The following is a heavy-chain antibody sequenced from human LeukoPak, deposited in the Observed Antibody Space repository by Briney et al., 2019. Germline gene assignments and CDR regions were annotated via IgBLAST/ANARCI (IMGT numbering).Heavy chain of an antibody. D-gene: IGHD3-10*01. Sequence: TGGSLRLSCAASGFTFSDYYMSWIRQAPGKGLEWVSYISSSGSTIYYADSVKGRFTISRDNAKNSLYLQMNSLRAEDTAVYYCARDRYGSGRRYYYGMYVWGQGTTVTVSS. CDR3: ARDRYGSGRRYYYGMYV. J-gene: IGHJ6*02. CDR2: ISSSGSTI. CDR1: GFTFSDYY. V-gene: IGHV3-11*01.